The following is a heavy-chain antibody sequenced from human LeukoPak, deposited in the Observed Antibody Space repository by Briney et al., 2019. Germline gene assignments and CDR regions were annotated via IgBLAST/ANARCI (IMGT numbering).Heavy chain of an antibody. J-gene: IGHJ5*02. V-gene: IGHV4-31*03. CDR3: ARDSGKYWRGENWFDP. CDR1: GGSISSGGYY. Sequence: SQTLSLTCTVSGGSISSGGYYWSWIRQHPGKGLEWIGYIYYSGSTYYNPSLKSRVTISVDTSKNQFSLKLSSVTAADTAVYYCARDSGKYWRGENWFDPWGQGTLVTVSS. D-gene: IGHD2-8*02. CDR2: IYYSGST.